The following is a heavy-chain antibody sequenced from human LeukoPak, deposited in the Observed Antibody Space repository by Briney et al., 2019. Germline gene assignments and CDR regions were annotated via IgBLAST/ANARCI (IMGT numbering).Heavy chain of an antibody. D-gene: IGHD3-10*01. CDR1: GGSISSGGYY. CDR2: IYYSGST. V-gene: IGHV4-31*03. J-gene: IGHJ3*02. CDR3: ASLDSRGYDAFDI. Sequence: SQTLSLNCTVSGGSISSGGYYWSWIRQHPGRGLEWIGYIYYSGSTYYNPSLKSRVTISVDTSKNQFSLKLSSVTAADTAVYYCASLDSRGYDAFDIWGQGTMVTVSS.